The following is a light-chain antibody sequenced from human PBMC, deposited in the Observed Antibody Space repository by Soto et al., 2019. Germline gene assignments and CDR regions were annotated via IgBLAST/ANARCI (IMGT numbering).Light chain of an antibody. CDR1: QSLDNN. CDR3: QQYGSSPLIT. Sequence: EIVMTQSPATLSVSPGERATLSCRASQSLDNNLAWYQQKPGQAPRLLIYATSTRATGIPARFTGSGSGPEFTLTISSLQSEDFAVYYCQQYGSSPLITFGQGTRLEIK. J-gene: IGKJ5*01. V-gene: IGKV3-15*01. CDR2: ATS.